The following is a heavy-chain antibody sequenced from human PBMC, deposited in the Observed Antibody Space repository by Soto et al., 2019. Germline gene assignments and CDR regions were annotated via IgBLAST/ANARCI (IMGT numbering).Heavy chain of an antibody. CDR2: ISGSGRTI. CDR1: GFTFSSYN. V-gene: IGHV3-48*01. J-gene: IGHJ5*02. D-gene: IGHD3-16*02. Sequence: GGSLRLSCVASGFTFSSYNMNWVRQAPGKGLEWVSYISGSGRTIYYADSVKGRFTISRDNAKNSLFLQMNNLRVEDTALYYCARDHILITFGGVIPTDLWGQGTLVTVSS. CDR3: ARDHILITFGGVIPTDL.